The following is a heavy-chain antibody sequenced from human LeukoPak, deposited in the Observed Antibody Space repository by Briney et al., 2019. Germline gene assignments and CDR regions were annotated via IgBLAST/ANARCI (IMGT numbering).Heavy chain of an antibody. V-gene: IGHV4-34*01. D-gene: IGHD3-22*01. CDR3: ARAAPVYYDSSGYYYDY. CDR2: IYYSGST. CDR1: GGSFSGYY. J-gene: IGHJ4*02. Sequence: SETLSLTCAVYGGSFSGYYWSWIRQPPGKGLEWIGSIYYSGSTYYNPSLKSRVTISVDTSKNQFSLKLSSVTAADTAVYYCARAAPVYYDSSGYYYDYWGQGTLVTVSS.